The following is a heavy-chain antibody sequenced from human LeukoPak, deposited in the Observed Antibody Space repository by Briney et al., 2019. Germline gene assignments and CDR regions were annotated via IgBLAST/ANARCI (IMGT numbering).Heavy chain of an antibody. J-gene: IGHJ5*02. D-gene: IGHD1-26*01. Sequence: SETLSLTCTVPGGSISSSSYYWGWIRQPPGKGLEWIGSIYYSGSTYYNPSLKSRVTISVDTSKNQFSLKLSSVTAADTAVYYCAREELRAERNWFDPWGQGTRVTVSS. CDR2: IYYSGST. V-gene: IGHV4-39*02. CDR1: GGSISSSSYY. CDR3: AREELRAERNWFDP.